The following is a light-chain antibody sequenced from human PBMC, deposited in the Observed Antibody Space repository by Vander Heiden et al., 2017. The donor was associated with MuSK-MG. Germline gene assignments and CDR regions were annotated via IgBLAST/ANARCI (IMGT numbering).Light chain of an antibody. Sequence: EIVLTQSPGALSLSPGDSATISCRASQSVSSSYLAWYQQKPGQAPRLLIYGASSRATGIPDRFSGSGSGTDFTLTISRLEPEDFAVYYCQQYGSSSLTFGGGTKVEIK. CDR2: GAS. CDR3: QQYGSSSLT. CDR1: QSVSSSY. V-gene: IGKV3-20*01. J-gene: IGKJ4*01.